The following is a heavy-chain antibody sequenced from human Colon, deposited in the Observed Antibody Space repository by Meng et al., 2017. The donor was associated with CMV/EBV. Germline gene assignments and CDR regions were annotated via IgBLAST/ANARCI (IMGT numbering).Heavy chain of an antibody. CDR3: ARVNGDYYYGMDV. CDR2: IYYSGTT. Sequence: SETLSLTCTVSGASINSADYYWNWIRQAPGKGLEWIGHIYYSGTTYYNPSLKSRVSISVDMSRNQFSLNMNFLTAADTAVYYCARVNGDYYYGMDVWGQGTPVTVSS. V-gene: IGHV4-30-4*01. D-gene: IGHD1-1*01. J-gene: IGHJ6*02. CDR1: GASINSADYY.